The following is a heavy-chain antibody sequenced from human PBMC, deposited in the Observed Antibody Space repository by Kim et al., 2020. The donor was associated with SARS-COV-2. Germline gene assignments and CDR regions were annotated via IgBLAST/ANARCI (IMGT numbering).Heavy chain of an antibody. Sequence: GGSLRLSCAASGFTFSGSAMHWVRQASGKGLEWVGRIRSKANSYATAYAASVKGRFTISRDDSKNTAYLQMNSLKTEDTAVYYCTRRGEMGFILGAFSGAQDVWGQGTTVTVSS. CDR1: GFTFSGSA. D-gene: IGHD1-26*01. CDR3: TRRGEMGFILGAFSGAQDV. V-gene: IGHV3-73*01. CDR2: IRSKANSYAT. J-gene: IGHJ6*02.